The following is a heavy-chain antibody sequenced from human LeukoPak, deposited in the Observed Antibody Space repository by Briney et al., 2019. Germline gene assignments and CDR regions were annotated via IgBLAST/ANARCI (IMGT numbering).Heavy chain of an antibody. J-gene: IGHJ6*03. D-gene: IGHD1-26*01. CDR1: GFTFSDYY. CDR3: AKSSGSVRHFYYYYMDV. Sequence: GGSLRLSCAASGFTFSDYYMSWIRQAPGKGLEWVSYISSSGSTIYYADSVKGRFTISRDNAKNSLYLQMNSLRAEDTALYYCAKSSGSVRHFYYYYMDVWGKGTTVTVSS. V-gene: IGHV3-11*01. CDR2: ISSSGSTI.